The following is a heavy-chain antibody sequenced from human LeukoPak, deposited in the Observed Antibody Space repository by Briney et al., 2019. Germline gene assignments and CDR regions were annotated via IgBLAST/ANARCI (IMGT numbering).Heavy chain of an antibody. CDR3: AKSIYGGNSPRMGDFDY. V-gene: IGHV3-30*02. Sequence: GRSLRLSCAASGFTFSSYAMHWVRQAPGKGLEWVAFIRYDGSNKYYADSVKGRFTISRDNSKNTLYLQMNSLRAEDTAVYYCAKSIYGGNSPRMGDFDYWGQGTLVTVSS. CDR1: GFTFSSYA. D-gene: IGHD4-23*01. J-gene: IGHJ4*02. CDR2: IRYDGSNK.